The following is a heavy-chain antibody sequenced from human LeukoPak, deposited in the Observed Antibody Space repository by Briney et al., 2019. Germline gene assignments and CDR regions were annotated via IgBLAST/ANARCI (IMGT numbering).Heavy chain of an antibody. V-gene: IGHV4-59*11. J-gene: IGHJ4*02. D-gene: IGHD5-24*01. CDR2: IYDSGST. Sequence: SETLSLTCTVSGGSINDRYWSWIRQPPGKGLEWIGFIYDSGSTNYSPSLKSRVTISVDMSKKQFSLKLTSVTAADTAVYYCARDNIRDGYNFGYWGQGTLATVSS. CDR1: GGSINDRY. CDR3: ARDNIRDGYNFGY.